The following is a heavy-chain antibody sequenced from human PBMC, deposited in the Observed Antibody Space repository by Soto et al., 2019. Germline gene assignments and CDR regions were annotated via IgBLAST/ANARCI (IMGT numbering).Heavy chain of an antibody. J-gene: IGHJ5*02. Sequence: ASVKVSCKVSGYTLNELYMHWVRQAPGKGLEWMGGFDPEDGETTYSQKFQGRVTMTEDTFTDTAYMELSSLRSEDTAAYYCATVLRVRGVIINWFDPWGQGTLVTVSS. CDR3: ATVLRVRGVIINWFDP. CDR1: GYTLNELY. D-gene: IGHD3-10*01. CDR2: FDPEDGET. V-gene: IGHV1-24*01.